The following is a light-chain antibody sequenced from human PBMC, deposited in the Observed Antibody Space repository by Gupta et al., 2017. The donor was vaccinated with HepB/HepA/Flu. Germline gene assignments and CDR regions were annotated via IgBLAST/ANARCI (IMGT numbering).Light chain of an antibody. CDR3: QQYSNWPPLT. CDR2: GAS. CDR1: QSVSSN. J-gene: IGKJ4*01. Sequence: EIVMTQSPGTLSVSPGERATLSYRASQSVSSNLAWYQQKPGQAPRLVIYGASTRATGIPARFSGSGSGTEFTLTISSLLSEDFAVYYCQQYSNWPPLTFGGGTKVEIK. V-gene: IGKV3-15*01.